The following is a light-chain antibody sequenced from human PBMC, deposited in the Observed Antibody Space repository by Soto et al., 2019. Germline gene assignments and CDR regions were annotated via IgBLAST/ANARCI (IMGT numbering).Light chain of an antibody. V-gene: IGLV2-14*01. J-gene: IGLJ2*01. CDR3: SSYTSSSTVV. CDR1: SSDVGGYNF. Sequence: QSALTQPASVSGSPGQSITISCTGTSSDVGGYNFVSWYQQHPGTAPKLMIYDVRNRPSGVSNRFSGSKSGNTGSLTISGLQPEDEADYYCSSYTSSSTVVFGGGTELTVL. CDR2: DVR.